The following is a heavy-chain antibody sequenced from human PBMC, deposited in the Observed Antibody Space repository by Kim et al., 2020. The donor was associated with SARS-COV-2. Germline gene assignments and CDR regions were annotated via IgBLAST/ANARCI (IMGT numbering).Heavy chain of an antibody. CDR1: GFTFSSYA. CDR2: ISGSGGST. V-gene: IGHV3-23*01. Sequence: GGSLRLSCAASGFTFSSYAMSWVRQAPGKGLEWVSAISGSGGSTYYADSVKGRFTISRDNSKNTLYLQMNSLRAEDTAVYYCAKGDFWSGYYFLEPVYYFDYWGQGTLVTVSS. J-gene: IGHJ4*02. CDR3: AKGDFWSGYYFLEPVYYFDY. D-gene: IGHD3-3*01.